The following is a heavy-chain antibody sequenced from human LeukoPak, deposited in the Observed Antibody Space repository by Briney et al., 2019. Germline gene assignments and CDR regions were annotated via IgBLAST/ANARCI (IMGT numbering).Heavy chain of an antibody. J-gene: IGHJ4*02. V-gene: IGHV1-24*01. CDR1: GYTLTELS. CDR3: ATGYSGYDWLDY. D-gene: IGHD5-12*01. Sequence: ASVKVSCKVSGYTLTELSMHWVRQAPGKGLEWMGGFEPEDGETIYAQKFQGRVTMTGDTSTDTAYMELSSLRSEDTAVYYCATGYSGYDWLDYWGQGTLVTVSS. CDR2: FEPEDGET.